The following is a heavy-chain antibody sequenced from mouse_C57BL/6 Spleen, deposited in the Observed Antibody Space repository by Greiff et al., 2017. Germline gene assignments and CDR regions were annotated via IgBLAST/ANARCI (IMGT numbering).Heavy chain of an antibody. J-gene: IGHJ4*01. CDR2: ISSGSSTI. Sequence: DVMLVESGGGLVKPGGFLKLSCAASGFTFSDYGMHWVRQAPEKGLEWVAYISSGSSTIYYADTVKGRFTISRDNAKNTLFLQMTSLRSEDTAMYYCARGDYYAMDYWGQGTSVTVSS. CDR3: ARGDYYAMDY. V-gene: IGHV5-17*01. CDR1: GFTFSDYG.